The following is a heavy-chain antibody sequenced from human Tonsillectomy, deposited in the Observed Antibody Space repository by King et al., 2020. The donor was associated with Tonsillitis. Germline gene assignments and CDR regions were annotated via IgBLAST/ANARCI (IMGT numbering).Heavy chain of an antibody. D-gene: IGHD4-23*01. V-gene: IGHV3-30*04. J-gene: IGHJ4*02. CDR2: ISYDGINK. Sequence: VQLVESGGGVVQPGRSLRLSCAASGFTFSSYAMHWVRQAPGKGLEWVAVISYDGINKYYADSVKGRFTISRDNSKNTLYLQMNSLRAEDTAVYYCARDPSYDYGGSYFDYWGQGTLVTVSS. CDR3: ARDPSYDYGGSYFDY. CDR1: GFTFSSYA.